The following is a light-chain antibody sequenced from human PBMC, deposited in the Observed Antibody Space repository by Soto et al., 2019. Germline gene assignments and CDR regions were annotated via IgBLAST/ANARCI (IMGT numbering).Light chain of an antibody. J-gene: IGKJ4*01. CDR3: QQRAEWPPLT. V-gene: IGKV3-11*01. CDR1: QTVGNY. CDR2: DAS. Sequence: EVVLTQSPATLSLSPGERATLSCRASQTVGNYLAWYQQKPGQAPRLLIYDASNRATGIPARFSGSGSGTDFTLTISSLESEDFAVYYCQQRAEWPPLTFGGGTKVEIK.